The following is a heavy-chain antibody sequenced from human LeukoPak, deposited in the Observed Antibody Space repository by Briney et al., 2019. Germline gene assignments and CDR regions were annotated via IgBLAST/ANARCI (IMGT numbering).Heavy chain of an antibody. CDR2: ISYDGSNK. V-gene: IGHV3-30*04. J-gene: IGHJ6*02. CDR3: ARDRSYDFWSGYSLLGYYYYGMDV. Sequence: PGRSLRLSCAASGFTFSSYAMHWVRQAPSKGLEWVAVISYDGSNKYYADSVKGRFTISRDNSKNTLYLQMNSLRAEDTAVYYCARDRSYDFWSGYSLLGYYYYGMDVWGQGTTVTVSS. CDR1: GFTFSSYA. D-gene: IGHD3-3*01.